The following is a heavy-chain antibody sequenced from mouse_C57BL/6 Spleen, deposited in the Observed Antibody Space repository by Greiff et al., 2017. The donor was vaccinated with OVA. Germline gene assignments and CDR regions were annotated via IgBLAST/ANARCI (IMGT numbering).Heavy chain of an antibody. CDR3: AREGGSSPNYAMDY. CDR2: IYPGGGYT. V-gene: IGHV1-63*01. D-gene: IGHD1-1*01. Sequence: QVQLKQSGAELVRPGTSVKMSCKASGYTFTNYWIGWAKQRPGHGLEWIGDIYPGGGYTNYNEKFKGKATLTADKSSSTAYMQFSSLTSEDSAIYYCAREGGSSPNYAMDYWGQGTSVTVSS. J-gene: IGHJ4*01. CDR1: GYTFTNYW.